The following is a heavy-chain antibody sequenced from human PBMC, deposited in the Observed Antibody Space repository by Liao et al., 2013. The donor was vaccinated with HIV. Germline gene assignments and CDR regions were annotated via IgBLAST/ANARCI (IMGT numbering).Heavy chain of an antibody. CDR3: ARERGYDFWSGYNDAFDI. D-gene: IGHD3-3*01. CDR2: IYTSGST. CDR1: GGSFSDYY. Sequence: QVQLQQWGAGLLKPSETLSLTCAVYGGSFSDYYWSWIRQPPGKGLEWIGRIYTSGSTNYNPSLKSRVTISVDTSKNQFSLKLSSVTAADTAVYYCARERGYDFWSGYNDAFDIWGQGTMVTVSS. V-gene: IGHV4-59*10. J-gene: IGHJ3*02.